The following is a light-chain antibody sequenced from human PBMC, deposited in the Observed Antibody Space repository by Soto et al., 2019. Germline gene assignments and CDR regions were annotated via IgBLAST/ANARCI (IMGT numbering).Light chain of an antibody. J-gene: IGKJ1*01. Sequence: DIQMTQSPSSLSASVGDRVTITCRASQSINTYLNWYQQKLGKAPNLLIYPASSLQSGLPSRFSGSRSGTDVTLTISSLQAEDFAAYYCQQSFTTPRTFGKGTKVAIK. CDR3: QQSFTTPRT. CDR2: PAS. V-gene: IGKV1-39*01. CDR1: QSINTY.